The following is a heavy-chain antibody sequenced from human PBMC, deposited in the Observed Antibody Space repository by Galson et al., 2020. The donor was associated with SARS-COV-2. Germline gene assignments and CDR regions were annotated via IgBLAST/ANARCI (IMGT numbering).Heavy chain of an antibody. Sequence: SETLSLTCTVSGGSISSGSYYWSWIRQPAGQGLEWIGRIYTSGSTNYNPSLQSRVTISIDTSKNQFSLELTSVTAADTAVYFCAYGVVAGTGYWGQGILVTVSS. CDR1: GGSISSGSYY. CDR2: IYTSGST. V-gene: IGHV4-61*02. CDR3: AYGVVAGTGY. J-gene: IGHJ4*02. D-gene: IGHD6-19*01.